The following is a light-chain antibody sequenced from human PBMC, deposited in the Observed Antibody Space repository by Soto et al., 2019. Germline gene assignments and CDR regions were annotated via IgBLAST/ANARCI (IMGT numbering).Light chain of an antibody. J-gene: IGLJ2*01. V-gene: IGLV4-69*01. CDR3: QTWGSGTVV. CDR1: SGHSSYA. CDR2: LNSDGSH. Sequence: QLVLTQSPSASASLGASVKLTCTLSSGHSSYAIAWHQQQPEKGPRYLMKLNSDGSHSKGDGNPDRFSGSSSGAERYLTISSLQSEDEADYYCQTWGSGTVVFGGGTQLTVL.